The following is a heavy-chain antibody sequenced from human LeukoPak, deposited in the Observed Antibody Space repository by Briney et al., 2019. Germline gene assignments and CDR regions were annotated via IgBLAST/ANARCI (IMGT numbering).Heavy chain of an antibody. J-gene: IGHJ5*02. CDR1: GSSMSSGGYY. CDR3: ARAVDYGSEFDP. CDR2: IYYSGST. D-gene: IGHD3-10*01. Sequence: PSETLSLTCTVSGSSMSSGGYYWSWIRQHPGKGLEWIGYIYYSGSTYYNPSLKSRVTISVDTSKNQFSLRLSSVTAADTAVYYCARAVDYGSEFDPWGQGTLVTVSS. V-gene: IGHV4-31*03.